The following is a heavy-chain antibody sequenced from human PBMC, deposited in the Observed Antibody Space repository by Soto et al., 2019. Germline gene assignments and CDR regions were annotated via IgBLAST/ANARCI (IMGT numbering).Heavy chain of an antibody. CDR2: INPNSGGT. J-gene: IGHJ3*02. D-gene: IGHD3-22*01. V-gene: IGHV1-2*02. Sequence: ASVKVSCKASGYTFTGYYMHWVRQAPGQGLEWMGWINPNSGGTNYAQKFQGRVTMTRDTSISTAYMELSRLRSDDTAVYYCARVGHYYASSGSPRHAFDIWGQGTMVTVSS. CDR1: GYTFTGYY. CDR3: ARVGHYYASSGSPRHAFDI.